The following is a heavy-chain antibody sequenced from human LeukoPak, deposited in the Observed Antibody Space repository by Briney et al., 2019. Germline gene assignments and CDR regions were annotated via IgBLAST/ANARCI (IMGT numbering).Heavy chain of an antibody. CDR1: GFTFSSYG. V-gene: IGHV3-30*18. Sequence: GSLRLSCAASGFTFSSYGMHWVRQAPGKGLEWVAVISYDGSNKYYADSVKGRFTISRDNSKNTLYLQMNSLRAEDTAVYYCAKASIAVAAPWTNYYFDYWGQGTLVTVSS. D-gene: IGHD6-19*01. CDR3: AKASIAVAAPWTNYYFDY. CDR2: ISYDGSNK. J-gene: IGHJ4*02.